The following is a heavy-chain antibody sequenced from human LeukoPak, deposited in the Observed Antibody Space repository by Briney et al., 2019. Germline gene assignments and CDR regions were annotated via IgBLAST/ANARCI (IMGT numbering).Heavy chain of an antibody. CDR2: TRSKAYGGTT. CDR1: GFTFSSYA. V-gene: IGHV3-49*04. D-gene: IGHD6-6*01. CDR3: TRDGTPQSIAARGYYMDV. Sequence: PGGSLRLSCAASGFTFSSYAMSWVRQAPGKGLEWVGFTRSKAYGGTTEYAVSVKGRFTISRDDSKSIAYLQMNSLKTEDTAVYYCTRDGTPQSIAARGYYMDVWGKGTTVTVSS. J-gene: IGHJ6*03.